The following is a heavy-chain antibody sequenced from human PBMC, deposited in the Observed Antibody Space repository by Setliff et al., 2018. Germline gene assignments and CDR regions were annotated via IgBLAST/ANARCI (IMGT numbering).Heavy chain of an antibody. J-gene: IGHJ3*01. CDR1: GFTFSRYW. Sequence: GGSLRLSCAASGFTFSRYWMSWVRQAPGKGLEWVANIKKDGDEKYYVDSMKGRVTISRDNAKNSLYLQMDSLRAEDTAVYYCAGQGGGYCRGGSCIQDALSVWGQGTRVTVSS. CDR2: IKKDGDEK. CDR3: AGQGGGYCRGGSCIQDALSV. V-gene: IGHV3-7*01. D-gene: IGHD2-15*01.